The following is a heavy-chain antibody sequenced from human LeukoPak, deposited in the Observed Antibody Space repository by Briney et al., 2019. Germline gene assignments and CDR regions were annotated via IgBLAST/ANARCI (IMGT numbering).Heavy chain of an antibody. V-gene: IGHV3-23*01. CDR1: GFTFSSYA. CDR3: ARGGLTTVTEYYYYYYYMDV. Sequence: GGSLRLSCAASGFTFSSYAMTWVRQAPGKGLEWVSAISGSGGNTYYADSVKGRFTISRDNSKNTLYLQMNSLRAEDTAVYYCARGGLTTVTEYYYYYYYMDVWGKGTTVTVSS. CDR2: ISGSGGNT. D-gene: IGHD4-17*01. J-gene: IGHJ6*03.